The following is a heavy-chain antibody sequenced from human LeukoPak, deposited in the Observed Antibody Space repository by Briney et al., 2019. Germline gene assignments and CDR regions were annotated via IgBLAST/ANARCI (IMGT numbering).Heavy chain of an antibody. J-gene: IGHJ6*03. CDR1: GYTFTSYG. D-gene: IGHD1-1*01. V-gene: IGHV1-2*02. CDR2: INPNSGGT. Sequence: GASVKVSCKASGYTFTSYGISWVRQAPGQGLEWMGWINPNSGGTNYAQKFQGRVTMIRDTSISTAYMELSRLRSDDTAVYYCARRYLYYYMDVWGKGTTVTVSS. CDR3: ARRYLYYYMDV.